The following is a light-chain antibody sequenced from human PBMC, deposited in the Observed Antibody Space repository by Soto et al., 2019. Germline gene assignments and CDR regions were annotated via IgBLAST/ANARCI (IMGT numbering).Light chain of an antibody. J-gene: IGLJ3*02. CDR3: QAVVSSLSGLV. CDR1: SSNIGAGYD. CDR2: GDT. Sequence: QSVLTQPPSVSGAPGQRVTISCTGSSSNIGAGYDVHWYQQLPGTAPKLLVSGDTNRPSGVPDRFSGSKSGTSASLAITGLRAEDEADYYCQAVVSSLSGLVFGGGTKLTVL. V-gene: IGLV1-40*01.